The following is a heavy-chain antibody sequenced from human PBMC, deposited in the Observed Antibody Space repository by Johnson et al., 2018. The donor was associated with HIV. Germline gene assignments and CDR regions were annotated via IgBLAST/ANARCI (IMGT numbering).Heavy chain of an antibody. D-gene: IGHD6-13*01. CDR3: AIDCIRGPYSSSWSGAFDI. V-gene: IGHV3-30-3*01. Sequence: VQLVESGGGVVQPGRSLRLSCAASGFTFSSYAMHWVRQAPGKGLEWVAVISYDGSNKYYADSVKGRFTISRDNSKNTLYLQMNSLRAEDTAVYYCAIDCIRGPYSSSWSGAFDIWGQGTMVTVSS. CDR1: GFTFSSYA. CDR2: ISYDGSNK. J-gene: IGHJ3*02.